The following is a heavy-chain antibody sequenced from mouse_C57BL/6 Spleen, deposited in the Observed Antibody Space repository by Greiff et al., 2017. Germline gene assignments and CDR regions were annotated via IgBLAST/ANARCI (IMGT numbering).Heavy chain of an antibody. CDR1: GYTFTSYW. CDR3: ARGQSGSSFFDY. J-gene: IGHJ2*01. V-gene: IGHV1-50*01. Sequence: VQLQQPGAELVKPGASVKLSCKASGYTFTSYWMQWVKQRPGQGLEWIGEIDPSDSYTNYNQKFKGKATLTVDTSSSTAYMQLSSLTSEDSAVYYCARGQSGSSFFDYWGQGTTLTVSS. CDR2: IDPSDSYT. D-gene: IGHD1-1*01.